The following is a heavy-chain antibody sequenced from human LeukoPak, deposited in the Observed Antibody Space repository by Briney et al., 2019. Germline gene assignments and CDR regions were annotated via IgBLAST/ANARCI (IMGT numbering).Heavy chain of an antibody. CDR1: GGSFSGYY. J-gene: IGHJ4*02. D-gene: IGHD1-26*01. V-gene: IGHV4-34*01. CDR3: ARRGGRRMVGARRGYYFDY. CDR2: INHSGST. Sequence: SETLSLTCAVYGGSFSGYYWSWIRQPPGKGLEWIGEINHSGSTSYNPSLKSRVTISVDTSKNQFSLKLSSVTAADTAVYYCARRGGRRMVGARRGYYFDYWGQGTLVTVSS.